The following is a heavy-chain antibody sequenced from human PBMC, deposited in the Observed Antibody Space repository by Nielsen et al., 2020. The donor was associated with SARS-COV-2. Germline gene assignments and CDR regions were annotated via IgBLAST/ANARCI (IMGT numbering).Heavy chain of an antibody. J-gene: IGHJ4*02. CDR1: GFTFSSYA. CDR3: TTDPRVTIFGVVIISGDY. V-gene: IGHV3-23*01. CDR2: ISGSGGST. D-gene: IGHD3-3*01. Sequence: GGSLRLSCAASGFTFSSYAMSWVRQVPGKGLEWVSAISGSGGSTYYADSVKGRFTISRDNSKNTLYLQMNSLKTEDTAVYYCTTDPRVTIFGVVIISGDYWGQGTLVTVSS.